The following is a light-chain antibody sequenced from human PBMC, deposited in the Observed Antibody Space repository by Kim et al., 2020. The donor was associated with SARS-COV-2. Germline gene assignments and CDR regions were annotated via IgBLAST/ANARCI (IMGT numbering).Light chain of an antibody. Sequence: SAAVGDRVTTTCRSSQDIKNYLAWYQQIPGRAPKLLIYAASTLQSGVSSRFSGSGSGTDFTLTISALQPEDFGDYHCQQFNSPYTFGQGTKVDIK. J-gene: IGKJ2*01. V-gene: IGKV1-9*01. CDR1: QDIKNY. CDR2: AAS. CDR3: QQFNSPYT.